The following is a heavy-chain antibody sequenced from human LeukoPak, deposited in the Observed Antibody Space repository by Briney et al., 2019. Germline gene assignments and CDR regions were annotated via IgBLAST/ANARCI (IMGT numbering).Heavy chain of an antibody. CDR2: IKQDGSEK. D-gene: IGHD3-9*01. CDR1: GFTFSSYW. CDR3: ARDTIHLNAFDI. V-gene: IGHV3-7*01. J-gene: IGHJ3*02. Sequence: GGSLRLSCEASGFTFSSYWMSWVRQAPGKGLEWVANIKQDGSEKYYVDSVKGRFTISRDNAKNSLYLQTNSLRAEDTAVYYCARDTIHLNAFDIWGQGTMVTVSS.